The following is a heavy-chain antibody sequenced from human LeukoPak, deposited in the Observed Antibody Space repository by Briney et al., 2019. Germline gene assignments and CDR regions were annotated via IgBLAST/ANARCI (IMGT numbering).Heavy chain of an antibody. D-gene: IGHD5-24*01. CDR2: ISSSGRSI. J-gene: IGHJ3*02. V-gene: IGHV3-11*04. CDR3: ARVETYGVDGQDGIDI. Sequence: GGSLRLSCAASDFVFSDYYMSWVRQAPGKGLEWVSSISSSGRSIYYANSVRGRFTISRDNAKDLLYLEMDSLRAEDAAFYYCARVETYGVDGQDGIDIWGQGTMVVVSS. CDR1: DFVFSDYY.